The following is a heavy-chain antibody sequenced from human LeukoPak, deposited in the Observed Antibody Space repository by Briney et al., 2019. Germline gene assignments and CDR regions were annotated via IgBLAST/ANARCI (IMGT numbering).Heavy chain of an antibody. CDR2: MNPNSGNT. V-gene: IGHV1-8*03. D-gene: IGHD3-22*01. CDR3: ARGRPYYYDSSGYYQREGGAFDI. CDR1: GYTFTSYD. J-gene: IGHJ3*02. Sequence: EASVKVSCKASGYTFTSYDISWVRQATGQGLEWMGWMNPNSGNTGYAQKFQGRVTITRNTSISTAYMELSSLRFEDTAVYYCARGRPYYYDSSGYYQREGGAFDIWGQGTMVTVSS.